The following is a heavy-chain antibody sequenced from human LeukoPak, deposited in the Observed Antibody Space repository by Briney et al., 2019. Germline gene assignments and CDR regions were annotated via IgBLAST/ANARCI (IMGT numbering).Heavy chain of an antibody. CDR3: ARDHYYDSSGYHDAFDI. CDR1: GFTFSSYA. Sequence: GGSLRLSCAASGFTFSSYAMSWVRQAPGKGLEWVSAISGSGGSTYYAGSVKGRFTISRDNSKNSLYLQMNSLRAEDTAVYYCARDHYYDSSGYHDAFDIWGQGTMVTVSS. CDR2: ISGSGGST. J-gene: IGHJ3*02. D-gene: IGHD3-22*01. V-gene: IGHV3-23*01.